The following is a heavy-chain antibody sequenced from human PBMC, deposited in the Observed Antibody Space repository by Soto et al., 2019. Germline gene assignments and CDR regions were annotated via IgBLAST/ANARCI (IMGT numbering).Heavy chain of an antibody. J-gene: IGHJ4*02. CDR1: GYGLATYW. D-gene: IGHD3-22*01. CDR2: IYPGDSDT. CDR3: ARHYYDSSDYYDVDY. V-gene: IGHV5-51*01. Sequence: GESLEISCKGSGYGLATYWIGWVRQISGKGLGWMGIIYPGDSDTRYRPSFQGQVIISADKSISTAYLQWSSLKASDTAMYYCARHYYDSSDYYDVDYWGQGTLVTVSS.